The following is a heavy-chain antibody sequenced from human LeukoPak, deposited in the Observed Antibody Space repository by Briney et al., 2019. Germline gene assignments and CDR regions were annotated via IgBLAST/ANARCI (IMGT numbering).Heavy chain of an antibody. J-gene: IGHJ4*02. V-gene: IGHV3-33*01. CDR2: IWYDGSNK. CDR1: GFTFSSYG. CDR3: ARDSSSQSDEYYFDY. D-gene: IGHD6-13*01. Sequence: GGSLRLSCAASGFTFSSYGMPWVRQAPGKGLEWVAVIWYDGSNKYYADSVKGRFTISRDNSKNTLYLQMNSLRAEDTAVYYCARDSSSQSDEYYFDYWGQGTLVTVSS.